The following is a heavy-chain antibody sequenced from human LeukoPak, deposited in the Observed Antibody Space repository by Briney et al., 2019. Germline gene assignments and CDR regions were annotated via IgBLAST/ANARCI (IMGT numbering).Heavy chain of an antibody. V-gene: IGHV3-7*01. CDR2: IQQDGTEK. CDR3: AKVAKYYYGSETYYFFEH. J-gene: IGHJ4*02. CDR1: GFTFSSYT. Sequence: LPGGSLRLSCAASGFTFSSYTMNWVRQAPGKGLEWVANIQQDGTEKYYVDSVKGRFTISRDNAKTSLYLQMNSLRVEDTAVYYCAKVAKYYYGSETYYFFEHWGQGTPVTASS. D-gene: IGHD3-10*01.